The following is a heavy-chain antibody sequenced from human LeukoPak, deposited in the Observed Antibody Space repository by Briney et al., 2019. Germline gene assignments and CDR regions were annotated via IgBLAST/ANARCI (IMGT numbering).Heavy chain of an antibody. CDR3: ARHRPRWSLDV. CDR1: GFTFSSYT. J-gene: IGHJ6*02. D-gene: IGHD3-3*01. V-gene: IGHV3-33*01. CDR2: MWGDGTNK. Sequence: GRSLRLSCVVSGFTFSSYTMQWVRQAPGKGLDWVALMWGDGTNKYYADSVKGRFTISRDNSKNTLYLQMNSLRAEDTAVYYCARHRPRWSLDVWGQGTTVTVSS.